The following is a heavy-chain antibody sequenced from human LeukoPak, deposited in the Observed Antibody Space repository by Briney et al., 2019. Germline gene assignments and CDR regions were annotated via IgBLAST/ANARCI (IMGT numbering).Heavy chain of an antibody. CDR1: GYTFTSYY. D-gene: IGHD3-10*01. Sequence: ASVKVSCKASGYTFTSYYMHWVRQAPGQGLEWMGIINPSGGSTSYAQKFQGRVTMTRDTSTSTVYMELSSLRPEDTAVYYCARALLWFGESHEFDPWGQGTLVTVSS. CDR3: ARALLWFGESHEFDP. J-gene: IGHJ5*02. V-gene: IGHV1-46*01. CDR2: INPSGGST.